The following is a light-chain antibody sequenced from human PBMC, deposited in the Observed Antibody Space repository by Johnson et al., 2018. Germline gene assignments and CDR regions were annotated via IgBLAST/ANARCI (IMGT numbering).Light chain of an antibody. CDR3: GTWDSSLSAGNF. CDR1: SSNIGNNY. V-gene: IGLV1-51*02. J-gene: IGLJ1*01. Sequence: QSVLTQPPSVSAAPGQKVTISCSGSSSNIGNNYVSWYQQLPGTAPKLLIYENNKRPSGIPDRFSGSKSGTSATLGITGLQTGDEADYYCGTWDSSLSAGNFFCTGTKVTGL. CDR2: ENN.